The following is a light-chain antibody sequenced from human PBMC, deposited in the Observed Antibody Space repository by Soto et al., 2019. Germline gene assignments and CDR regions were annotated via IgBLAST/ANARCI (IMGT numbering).Light chain of an antibody. CDR1: QSVSSNS. V-gene: IGKV3-20*01. CDR3: LQYAVSPRT. Sequence: EIVLTQSPGTLSLSSGERATLSCRASQSVSSNSLAWYQHKPGQAPRLLIDDASSRATGIPDRFSGGGSGTDFTLTISRLEPEDFAVYYCLQYAVSPRTFGQGTKVEVK. CDR2: DAS. J-gene: IGKJ1*01.